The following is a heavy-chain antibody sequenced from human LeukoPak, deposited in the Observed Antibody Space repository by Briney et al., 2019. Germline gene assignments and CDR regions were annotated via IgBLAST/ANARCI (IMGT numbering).Heavy chain of an antibody. CDR3: ARGRLRFLEWLTYYYYGMDV. Sequence: GGSLRLSCAASGFTFSSYGMHWVRQAPGKGLEWVAVISYDGSNKYYADSVKGRFTISRDNSENTLYLQMNSLRAEDTAVYYCARGRLRFLEWLTYYYYGMDVWGQGTTVTVSS. CDR1: GFTFSSYG. D-gene: IGHD3-3*01. V-gene: IGHV3-30*03. CDR2: ISYDGSNK. J-gene: IGHJ6*02.